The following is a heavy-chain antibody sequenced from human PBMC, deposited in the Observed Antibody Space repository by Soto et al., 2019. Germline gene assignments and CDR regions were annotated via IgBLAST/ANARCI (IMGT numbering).Heavy chain of an antibody. CDR2: IYYSGST. D-gene: IGHD6-6*01. V-gene: IGHV4-61*01. J-gene: IGHJ4*02. CDR1: GGSVSSGSYY. CDR3: ARWREEYSSIEVADY. Sequence: SETLSLTCTVSGGSVSSGSYYWSWIRQPPGKGLEWIGYIYYSGSTNYNPSLKSRVTISVDTSKNQFSLKLSSVTAADTAVYYCARWREEYSSIEVADYWGQGTLVTVSS.